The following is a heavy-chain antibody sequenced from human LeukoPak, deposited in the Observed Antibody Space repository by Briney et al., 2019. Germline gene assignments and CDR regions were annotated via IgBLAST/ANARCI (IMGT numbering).Heavy chain of an antibody. Sequence: SVKVSCKASGYTFTSYGISWVRQAPGQGLEWMGGIIPIFGTANYAQKFQGRVTITADESTSTAYMELSSLRSEDTAVYYCASGVGYSYGEFDYWGQGTLVTVSS. CDR3: ASGVGYSYGEFDY. J-gene: IGHJ4*02. CDR1: GYTFTSYG. D-gene: IGHD5-18*01. V-gene: IGHV1-69*13. CDR2: IIPIFGTA.